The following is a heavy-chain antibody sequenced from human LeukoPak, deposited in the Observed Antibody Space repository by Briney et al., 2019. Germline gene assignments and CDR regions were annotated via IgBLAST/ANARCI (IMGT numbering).Heavy chain of an antibody. CDR2: IYTSGST. D-gene: IGHD3-22*01. Sequence: SETLSLTCTVSGGSISSGSYYWSWIRQPAGKGLEWIGRIYTSGSTNYNPSLKSRVTISVDTSKNQFSLKLSSVTAADTAVYYCARDGRDYYDSSGDYEYWGQGTLVTVSS. CDR3: ARDGRDYYDSSGDYEY. J-gene: IGHJ4*02. V-gene: IGHV4-61*02. CDR1: GGSISSGSYY.